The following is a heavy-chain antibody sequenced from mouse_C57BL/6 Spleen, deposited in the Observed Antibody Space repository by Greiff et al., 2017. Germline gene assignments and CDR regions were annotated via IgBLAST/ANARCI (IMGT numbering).Heavy chain of an antibody. CDR1: GYAFSSSW. V-gene: IGHV1-82*01. J-gene: IGHJ1*03. CDR2: IYPGDGDT. CDR3: ARVHDYGWYFDV. D-gene: IGHD2-4*01. Sequence: VQLQQSGPELVKPGASVKISCKASGYAFSSSWMNWVKQRPGKGLEWIGRIYPGDGDTNYNGKFKGKATLTADKSSSTAYMQLSSLTSEDSAVYFCARVHDYGWYFDVWGTGTTVTVSS.